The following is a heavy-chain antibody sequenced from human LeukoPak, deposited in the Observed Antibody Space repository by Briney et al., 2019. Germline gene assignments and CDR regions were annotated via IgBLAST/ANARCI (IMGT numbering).Heavy chain of an antibody. CDR3: ARHAYDYVWGSYRQYYFDY. CDR2: IYYSGST. CDR1: AYSISSGYY. V-gene: IGHV4-38-2*01. Sequence: SETLSLTCAVSAYSISSGYYWGWIRQPPGKGLEWIGSIYYSGSTYYNPSLKSRVTISVDTSKNQFSLKLSSVTAADTAVYYCARHAYDYVWGSYRQYYFDYWGQGTLVTVSS. D-gene: IGHD3-16*02. J-gene: IGHJ4*02.